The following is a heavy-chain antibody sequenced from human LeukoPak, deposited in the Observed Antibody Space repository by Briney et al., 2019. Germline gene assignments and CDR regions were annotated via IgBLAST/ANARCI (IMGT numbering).Heavy chain of an antibody. D-gene: IGHD3-22*01. CDR3: AKEEHYYDSSGYSFDY. CDR1: GFTFSSYA. V-gene: IGHV3-23*01. J-gene: IGHJ4*02. CDR2: ISGSGGST. Sequence: HPGGSLRLSCAASGFTFSSYAMSWVRQAPGKGLEWVSAISGSGGSTYYADSVKGRFTISRDNSKNTLYLPMNSLRAEDTAVYYCAKEEHYYDSSGYSFDYWGQGTLVTVSS.